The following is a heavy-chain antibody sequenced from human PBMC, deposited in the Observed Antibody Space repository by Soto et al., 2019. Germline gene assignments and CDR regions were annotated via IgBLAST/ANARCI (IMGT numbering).Heavy chain of an antibody. CDR1: GDSITRGGYY. CDR2: IYYSGDT. D-gene: IGHD3-3*01. Sequence: SETLSFTCTVSGDSITRGGYYWTWIRQHPGKGLEWIGYIYYSGDTSYNLSLKSRVTMSVDTSKNQVSLMLSSATAADTAVYYCACAVFGAYAGPTAYYYYMDVWGKGTTVTVSS. J-gene: IGHJ6*03. V-gene: IGHV4-31*03. CDR3: ACAVFGAYAGPTAYYYYMDV.